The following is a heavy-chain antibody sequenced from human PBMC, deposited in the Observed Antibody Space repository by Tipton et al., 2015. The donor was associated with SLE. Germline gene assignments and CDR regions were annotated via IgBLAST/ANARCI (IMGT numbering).Heavy chain of an antibody. D-gene: IGHD6-19*01. CDR1: DDSIFTYY. CDR3: ARIRGGLASDF. Sequence: LSLTCTISDDSIFTYYWSWIRQSPGKGLEWVSVIYSGSSTHFADSVRGRFTISRDNSNNTVFLQMNSLRADDTGVYYCARIRGGLASDFWGQGTLVTVSS. CDR2: IYSGSST. J-gene: IGHJ4*02. V-gene: IGHV3-53*05.